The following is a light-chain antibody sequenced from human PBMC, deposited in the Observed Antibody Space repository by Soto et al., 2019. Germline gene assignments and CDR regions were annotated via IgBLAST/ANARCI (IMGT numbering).Light chain of an antibody. Sequence: QLVLTQPPSASASLGASVTLTCTLSSGYSNYKVDWYQQRPGKGPRFVMRVGTGGIVGSKGDGIPDRFSVLGSGLNRYLTIKNIQEEDESDYHCGADHGSGSNVVEGVVFGGGTKVTVL. CDR2: VGTGGIVG. J-gene: IGLJ2*01. CDR1: SGYSNYK. CDR3: GADHGSGSNVVEGVV. V-gene: IGLV9-49*01.